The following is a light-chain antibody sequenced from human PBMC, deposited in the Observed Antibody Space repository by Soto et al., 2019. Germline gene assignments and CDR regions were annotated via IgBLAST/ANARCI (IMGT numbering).Light chain of an antibody. V-gene: IGLV2-11*01. CDR2: DVS. CDR3: CSYAGSNTLDVL. Sequence: QSALTQPRSVSGSPGQSVTISCTGTSSDVGGYNYVSWYQQYPGKAPKLMIYDVSKRPSGVPDRFSGSKSGNTASLTISGLQAEDEADYYCCSYAGSNTLDVLFGGGTKLTVL. J-gene: IGLJ2*01. CDR1: SSDVGGYNY.